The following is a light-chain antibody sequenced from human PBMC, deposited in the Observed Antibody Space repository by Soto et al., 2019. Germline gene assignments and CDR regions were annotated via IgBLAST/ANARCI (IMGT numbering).Light chain of an antibody. CDR3: LQHYRYPRT. CDR2: GAS. CDR1: QSVSSN. V-gene: IGKV3-15*01. J-gene: IGKJ1*01. Sequence: EIVMTQSPATLSVSPGERATLSCRASQSVSSNLAWYQQKPGQAPRLLIYGASTRATGIPARFSGSGSGTEFTLTISSLQSEDFAVYYCLQHYRYPRTFGQGTKVEIK.